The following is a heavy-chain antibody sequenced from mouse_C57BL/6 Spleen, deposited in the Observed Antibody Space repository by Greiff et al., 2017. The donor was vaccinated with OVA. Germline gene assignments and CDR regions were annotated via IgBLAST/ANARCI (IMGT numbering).Heavy chain of an antibody. CDR3: ARSRLRLAMDY. V-gene: IGHV1-59*01. J-gene: IGHJ4*01. CDR2: IDPSDSYT. CDR1: GYTFTSYW. D-gene: IGHD2-2*01. Sequence: QVQLKQPGAELVRPGTSVKLSCKASGYTFTSYWMHWVKQRPGQGLEWIGVIDPSDSYTNYNQKFKGTATLTVDTSSSTAYMQLSSLTSEDSAVYYCARSRLRLAMDYWGQGTSVTVSS.